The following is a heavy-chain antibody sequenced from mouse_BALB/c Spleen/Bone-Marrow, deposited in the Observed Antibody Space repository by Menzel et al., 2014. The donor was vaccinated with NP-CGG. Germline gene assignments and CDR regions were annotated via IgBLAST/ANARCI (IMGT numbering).Heavy chain of an antibody. CDR3: ARLNYYGNLFV. D-gene: IGHD1-1*01. CDR2: INPESSTI. V-gene: IGHV4-1*02. Sequence: EVKVVESGGGLVLPGGSLKLSCAASGFDFSRYWMSWVRQAPGKGLEWIGEINPESSTINYTPSLKDKFIISRDNAKNTLYLQMSKVRSEDTALYYCARLNYYGNLFVWGAGTTVTVSS. J-gene: IGHJ1*01. CDR1: GFDFSRYW.